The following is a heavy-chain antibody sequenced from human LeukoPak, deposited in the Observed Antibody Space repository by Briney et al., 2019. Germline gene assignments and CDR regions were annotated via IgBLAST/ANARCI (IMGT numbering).Heavy chain of an antibody. CDR1: GGTFSSYA. D-gene: IGHD1-26*01. V-gene: IGHV1-69*13. CDR3: ASPPKWELQRGPGTDHYYGMDV. CDR2: IVPIFGTA. Sequence: SVKVSCKASGGTFSSYAISWVRQAPGRGLEWMGGIVPIFGTAAYAQKFQGRVTITADESTGTVYMELSSLRSDDTAVYYCASPPKWELQRGPGTDHYYGMDVWGQGTTVTVSS. J-gene: IGHJ6*02.